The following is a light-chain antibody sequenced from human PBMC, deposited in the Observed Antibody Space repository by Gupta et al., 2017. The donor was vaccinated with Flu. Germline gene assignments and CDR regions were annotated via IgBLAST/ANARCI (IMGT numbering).Light chain of an antibody. CDR2: GTS. V-gene: IGKV1-39*01. CDR3: LQSRSAPWT. Sequence: DLQMTQATSSLSSSVGDTVTITSSTSVTSTDLLIWYQQRPGKTPELLLYGTSTSHGGVPWRFSGSGTGTYFSLTISRLQPEDSANYYCLQSRSAPWTFGQGTKVEVK. J-gene: IGKJ1*01. CDR1: VTSTDL.